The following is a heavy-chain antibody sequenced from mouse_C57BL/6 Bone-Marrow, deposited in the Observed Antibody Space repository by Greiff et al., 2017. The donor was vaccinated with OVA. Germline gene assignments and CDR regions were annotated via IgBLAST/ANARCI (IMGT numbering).Heavy chain of an antibody. Sequence: EVKVVESGGGLVKPGGSLKLSCAASGFTFSDYGMHWVRQAPEKGLEWVAYISSGSSTIYYADTVKGRFTISRDNAKNTLFLQMTSLRSEDTAMYYCARPIYYDYAGAYWGQGTLVTVSA. D-gene: IGHD2-4*01. CDR3: ARPIYYDYAGAY. J-gene: IGHJ3*01. CDR1: GFTFSDYG. V-gene: IGHV5-17*01. CDR2: ISSGSSTI.